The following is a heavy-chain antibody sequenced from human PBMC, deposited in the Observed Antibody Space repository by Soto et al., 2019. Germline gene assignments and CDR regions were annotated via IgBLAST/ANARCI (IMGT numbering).Heavy chain of an antibody. V-gene: IGHV3-23*01. Sequence: PGGSLRLSCGVSGFTFSISAMSWVRQAPGKGLEWIATTCGNGRTTYYADSVKGLSTVFRDNTNHTVVLQMSSLRAEKSAVYYCETVHPFSRYFDYWGQGTLVTVSS. CDR3: ETVHPFSRYFDY. CDR2: TCGNGRTT. CDR1: GFTFSISA. J-gene: IGHJ4*02.